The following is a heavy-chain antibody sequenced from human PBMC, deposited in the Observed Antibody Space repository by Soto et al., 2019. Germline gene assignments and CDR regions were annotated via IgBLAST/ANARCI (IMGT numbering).Heavy chain of an antibody. D-gene: IGHD3-16*01. V-gene: IGHV3-23*01. J-gene: IGHJ5*02. CDR3: AKDLYVRPPCGGFDA. CDR2: ITGRGDST. Sequence: PGGSLRLSCAASGFPFCDHAMHWVRQTPGKGLEWVSAITGRGDSTYYADPVKGRFTISRDNSKSTLYLQMMSLRAEDTAVYYCAKDLYVRPPCGGFDAWGQGTVVTVSS. CDR1: GFPFCDHA.